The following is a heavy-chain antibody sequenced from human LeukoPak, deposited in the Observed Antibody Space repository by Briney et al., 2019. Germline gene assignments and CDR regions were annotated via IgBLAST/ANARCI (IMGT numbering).Heavy chain of an antibody. V-gene: IGHV3-23*01. CDR1: GFTFRSHD. J-gene: IGHJ4*02. Sequence: GGSLRLSCAASGFTFRSHDMSWVRQAPGKGLEWVSGISASGGSTFYADSVKGRFTISRDNSKNTLYLQMNSLRAEDTAVYYCASAYDYWGQGTLVTVSS. CDR2: ISASGGST. CDR3: ASAYDY.